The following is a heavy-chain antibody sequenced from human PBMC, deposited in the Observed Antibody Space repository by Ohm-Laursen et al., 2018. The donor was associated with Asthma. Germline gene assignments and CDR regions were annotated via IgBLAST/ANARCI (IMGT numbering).Heavy chain of an antibody. Sequence: TLSLTCTVSGGSISSGHYYWTWIRQRPGKGLEWIGNIHYSGSNIYNPSLVSRLSISVDTSKNQFSLNLSSVTAADTALYYCARDGRLRGSFDYWGQGTLVTVSS. CDR1: GGSISSGHYY. J-gene: IGHJ4*02. CDR3: ARDGRLRGSFDY. CDR2: IHYSGSN. V-gene: IGHV4-31*03. D-gene: IGHD3-10*01.